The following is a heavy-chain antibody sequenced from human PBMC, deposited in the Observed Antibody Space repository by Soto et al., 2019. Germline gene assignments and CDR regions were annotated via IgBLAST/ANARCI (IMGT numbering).Heavy chain of an antibody. D-gene: IGHD5-18*01. CDR3: ARGAFGYSYGHGMGV. J-gene: IGHJ6*02. Sequence: SETLSLTCTVSGGSISSYYWSWLRQPPGKGLEWIGYIYYSGSTNYNPSLKSRVTISVDTSKNQFSLKLSSVTAADTAVYYCARGAFGYSYGHGMGVWGQGTTVTVSS. CDR1: GGSISSYY. CDR2: IYYSGST. V-gene: IGHV4-59*01.